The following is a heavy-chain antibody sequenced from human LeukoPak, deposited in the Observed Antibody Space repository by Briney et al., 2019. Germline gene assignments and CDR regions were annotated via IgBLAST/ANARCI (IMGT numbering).Heavy chain of an antibody. J-gene: IGHJ6*03. CDR2: ISGSGGST. CDR3: AKGKEGRAGKGHYYYYYMDV. V-gene: IGHV3-23*01. Sequence: GGSLRLSCAASGFTFSSYAMSWVRQAPGKGLEWVSAISGSGGSTYYADSVKGRFTISRDNSKNTLYLQMNSLRAEDTAVYYCAKGKEGRAGKGHYYYYYMDVWGKGTTVTVSS. CDR1: GFTFSSYA. D-gene: IGHD6-19*01.